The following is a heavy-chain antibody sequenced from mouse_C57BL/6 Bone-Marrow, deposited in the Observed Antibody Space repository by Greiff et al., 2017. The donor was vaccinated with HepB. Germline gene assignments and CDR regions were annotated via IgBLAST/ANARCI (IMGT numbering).Heavy chain of an antibody. J-gene: IGHJ3*01. CDR2: IWSDGST. D-gene: IGHD2-4*01. V-gene: IGHV2-6-1*01. Sequence: QVQLKESGPGLVAPSQRLSITCTVSGFSLTSYGVHWVRQPPGKGLEWLVVIWSDGSTTYNSALKSRLSISKDNSKSQVFLKMNSLQTDDTAMYYCARHGGGDYVAWFAYWGQGTLVTVSA. CDR3: ARHGGGDYVAWFAY. CDR1: GFSLTSYG.